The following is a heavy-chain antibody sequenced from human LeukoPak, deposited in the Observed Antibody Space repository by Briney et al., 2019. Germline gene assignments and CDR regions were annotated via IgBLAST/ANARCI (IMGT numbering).Heavy chain of an antibody. D-gene: IGHD6-19*01. CDR1: GFTFSSYA. CDR3: ARQPIAVAGSDY. CDR2: ISYDGSNK. Sequence: PGRSLRPSCAASGFTFSSYAMHWVRQAPGKGLEWVAVISYDGSNKYYADSVKGRFTISRDNSKNTLYLQMNSLRAEDTAVYYCARQPIAVAGSDYWGQGTLVTVSS. V-gene: IGHV3-30*04. J-gene: IGHJ4*02.